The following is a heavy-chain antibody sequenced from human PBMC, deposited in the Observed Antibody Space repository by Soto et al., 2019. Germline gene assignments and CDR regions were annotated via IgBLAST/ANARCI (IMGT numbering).Heavy chain of an antibody. CDR3: ARDISRRQTYFGMDV. J-gene: IGHJ6*02. V-gene: IGHV1-58*01. Sequence: SVKVSCKASGFTFTSSAVQWVRQARGQRLEWIGWIVVGSGNTNYAETFHGRITITTDTSTSIVLMELSSLRSEDTAVYFCARDISRRQTYFGMDVWGQGTTVTVSS. CDR1: GFTFTSSA. D-gene: IGHD2-21*01. CDR2: IVVGSGNT.